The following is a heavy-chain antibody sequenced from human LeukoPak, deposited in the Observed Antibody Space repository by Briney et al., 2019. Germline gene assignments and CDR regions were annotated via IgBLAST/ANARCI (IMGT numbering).Heavy chain of an antibody. Sequence: GGSLRLSCAASGFTFTNYNMNWVRQAPGKGLEWVSSITSDGRYIYYGDSVKGRFTISRDNAKNSLYLQMNSLRAEDTAVYYCASYKYSSSGHWGQGTLVTVSS. D-gene: IGHD6-13*01. V-gene: IGHV3-21*01. CDR1: GFTFTNYN. CDR3: ASYKYSSSGH. J-gene: IGHJ4*02. CDR2: ITSDGRYI.